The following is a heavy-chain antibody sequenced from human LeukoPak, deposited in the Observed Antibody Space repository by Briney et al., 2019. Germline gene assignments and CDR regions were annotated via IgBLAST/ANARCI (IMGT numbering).Heavy chain of an antibody. Sequence: PGGSLRLSCAASGFTFSSYGMHWVRQAPGKGLEWVAVISYDGSNKYYADSVKGRFTISRDNSKNTLYLQMNSLRAEDTAVYYCAEEARGHHFDYWGQGTLVTVSS. CDR3: AEEARGHHFDY. CDR2: ISYDGSNK. D-gene: IGHD1-26*01. J-gene: IGHJ4*02. CDR1: GFTFSSYG. V-gene: IGHV3-30*18.